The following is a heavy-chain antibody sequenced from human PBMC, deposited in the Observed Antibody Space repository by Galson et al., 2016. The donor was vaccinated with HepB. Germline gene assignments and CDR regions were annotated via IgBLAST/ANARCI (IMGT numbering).Heavy chain of an antibody. CDR1: GFTFGGYG. V-gene: IGHV3-30*18. D-gene: IGHD3-10*01. CDR3: AKSPLMFFGELLGYFQH. Sequence: SLRLSCAASGFTFGGYGMHWVRQAPGKGLEWVAVISYDASKKHYADSVKGRFTISRDKSKNTLYLQMNSLRAEDTAVYYCAKSPLMFFGELLGYFQHWGQGTLVTVPS. CDR2: ISYDASKK. J-gene: IGHJ1*01.